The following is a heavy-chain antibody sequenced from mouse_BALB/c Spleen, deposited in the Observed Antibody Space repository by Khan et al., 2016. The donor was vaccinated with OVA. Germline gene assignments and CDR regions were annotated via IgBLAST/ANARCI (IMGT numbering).Heavy chain of an antibody. CDR2: INPGDGDT. CDR3: AKLGRGYFDV. D-gene: IGHD4-1*01. CDR1: DYTFTRYW. Sequence: QVQLQQSGAELARPGASVKLSCKASDYTFTRYWMQWIKQRPGQGLEWIGAINPGDGDTRYTQNFKGKATLTADKSSSTAYMQLSSLASEDSAVYYCAKLGRGYFDVWGAGTTFTVSS. V-gene: IGHV1-87*01. J-gene: IGHJ1*01.